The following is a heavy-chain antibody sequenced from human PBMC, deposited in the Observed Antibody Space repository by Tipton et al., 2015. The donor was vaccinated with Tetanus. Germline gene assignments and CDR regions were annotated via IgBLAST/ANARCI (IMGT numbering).Heavy chain of an antibody. D-gene: IGHD3-22*01. CDR1: RGPISSYY. CDR3: ARDRGFTTYNYFDP. J-gene: IGHJ5*02. CDR2: ISNGNT. Sequence: GLVKPSETLSLTCTVSRGPISSYYWSWIRQPAGKGLEWIGHISNGNTDYAASLKSRVTMSIDTSKNQFSLNLRSVTAADTAVYYCARDRGFTTYNYFDPWGQGILVTVSS. V-gene: IGHV4-4*07.